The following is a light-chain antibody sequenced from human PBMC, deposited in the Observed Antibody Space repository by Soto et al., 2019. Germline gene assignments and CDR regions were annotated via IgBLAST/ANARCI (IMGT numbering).Light chain of an antibody. CDR2: GAS. J-gene: IGKJ1*01. CDR3: QQYSIWRT. Sequence: IVLTQSPVTLSLSPCEIATLSCRASQSVSSSYLAWYQQKPGQAPRLLIYGASSRATGIPDRFSGSGSGTEFTLTISGLQSEDFAVYYCQQYSIWRTFGQGTKVDI. CDR1: QSVSSSY. V-gene: IGKV3-20*01.